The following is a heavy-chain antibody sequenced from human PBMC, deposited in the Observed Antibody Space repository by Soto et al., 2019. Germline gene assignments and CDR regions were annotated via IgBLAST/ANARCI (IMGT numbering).Heavy chain of an antibody. J-gene: IGHJ6*02. CDR3: ARGYDYYYGIDV. CDR1: GYTFTIYD. CDR2: MNPNTGNT. V-gene: IGHV1-8*01. Sequence: ASVKVSCKASGYTFTIYDINWVLQATGQGLEWMGWMNPNTGNTGYAQKFQGRVTMTRDTSISTAYMELSSLTSEDTAVYFCARGYDYYYGIDVWVRGTTVTLSS.